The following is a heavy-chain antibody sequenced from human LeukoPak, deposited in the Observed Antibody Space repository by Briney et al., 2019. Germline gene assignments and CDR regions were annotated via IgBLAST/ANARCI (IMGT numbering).Heavy chain of an antibody. J-gene: IGHJ4*02. CDR1: GGSISCGDYY. V-gene: IGHV4-30-4*01. D-gene: IGHD3-22*01. CDR2: IYYSGST. CDR3: ARAAPNYYDSSGSLRNPYFDY. Sequence: SETLSLTCTASGGSISCGDYYWSWIRQPPGKGLKWIGYIYYSGSTYYSPSLKSRVTMSVDTSKNQFSLTLISVTAADTAVYFCARAAPNYYDSSGSLRNPYFDYWGQGTLVTVSS.